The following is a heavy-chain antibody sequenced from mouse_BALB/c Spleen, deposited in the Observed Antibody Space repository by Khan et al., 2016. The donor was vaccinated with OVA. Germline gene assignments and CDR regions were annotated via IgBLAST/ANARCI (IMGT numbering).Heavy chain of an antibody. V-gene: IGHV1-4*01. CDR1: GYTFTSYT. Sequence: QVQLKQSGAELVKPAASVKMSCKASGYTFTSYTMHRVKQRPGQGLVWIGYINTSSGYTKYNQKFKDKATLTADKSSSTAYMQLSSLTSEDSAVYYCARKSTRASYWGQGTTLTVSS. J-gene: IGHJ2*01. CDR2: INTSSGYT. D-gene: IGHD3-1*01. CDR3: ARKSTRASY.